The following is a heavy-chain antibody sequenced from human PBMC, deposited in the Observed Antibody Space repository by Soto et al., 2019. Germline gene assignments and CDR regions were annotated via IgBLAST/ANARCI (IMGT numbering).Heavy chain of an antibody. CDR3: ARESDHYQDFFQN. J-gene: IGHJ4*02. D-gene: IGHD3-22*01. CDR1: GYPFPSFE. Sequence: ASVKVSCKTSGYPFPSFEVHWIRQAPGQRPEWMGGISNAGSGNTKYSQKFQDRLTISGDKRATTVYMTLSSLTSEDTAAYFCARESDHYQDFFQNWGQGTQVTVSS. CDR2: ISNAGSGNT. V-gene: IGHV1-3*01.